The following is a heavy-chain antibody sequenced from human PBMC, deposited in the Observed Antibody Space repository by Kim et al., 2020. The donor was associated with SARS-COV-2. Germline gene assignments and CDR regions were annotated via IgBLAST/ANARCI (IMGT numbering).Heavy chain of an antibody. CDR2: IDGGGGGT. V-gene: IGHV3-23*01. Sequence: GGSLRLSCAASGFTFSSYAMSWVRQAPGKGLEWVSTIDGGGGGTESADSVKGRFTISRDNSKNTLFLQMNILRAEDTAMYYCAKGDCGSSTCYTTKYWG. J-gene: IGHJ4*01. D-gene: IGHD2-2*02. CDR1: GFTFSSYA. CDR3: AKGDCGSSTCYTTKY.